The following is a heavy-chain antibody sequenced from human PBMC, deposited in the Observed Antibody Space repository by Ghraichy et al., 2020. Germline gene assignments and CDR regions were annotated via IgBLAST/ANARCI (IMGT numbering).Heavy chain of an antibody. D-gene: IGHD3-10*01. Sequence: GGSLRLSCAASGFTFSSYVMSWVRQAPGKGLEWVSAISGSGGSTYYADSVKGRFTISRDNSKNTLYLQMNSLRAEDTAVYYCAKNPILLWFGELNWFDPWGQGTLVTVSS. CDR1: GFTFSSYV. V-gene: IGHV3-23*01. J-gene: IGHJ5*02. CDR2: ISGSGGST. CDR3: AKNPILLWFGELNWFDP.